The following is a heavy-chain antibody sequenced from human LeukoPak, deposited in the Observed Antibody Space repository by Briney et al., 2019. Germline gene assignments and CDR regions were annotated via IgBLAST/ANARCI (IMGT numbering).Heavy chain of an antibody. CDR1: GGTFSSYA. Sequence: SVKVSCTASGGTFSSYAISWVRQAPGQGLEWMGGIIPIFGTANYAQKFQGRVTITADESTSTAYMELSSLRSEDTAVYYCARGRRSGSSPYYYYYMDVWGKGTTVTISS. V-gene: IGHV1-69*13. D-gene: IGHD1-26*01. CDR2: IIPIFGTA. CDR3: ARGRRSGSSPYYYYYMDV. J-gene: IGHJ6*03.